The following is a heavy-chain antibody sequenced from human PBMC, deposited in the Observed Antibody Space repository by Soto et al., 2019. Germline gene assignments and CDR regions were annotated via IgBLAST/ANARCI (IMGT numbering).Heavy chain of an antibody. CDR1: GYTFTSYA. V-gene: IGHV1-3*01. J-gene: IGHJ4*02. CDR2: INAGNGNT. CDR3: ARETYDYIWGSYRYFNY. D-gene: IGHD3-16*02. Sequence: QVQLVQSGAEVKKPGASVKVSCKASGYTFTSYAMHWVRQAPGQRLEWMGWINAGNGNTKYSQKFQGRVTITRDTSASTAYMELSSLRCEDTAVYYCARETYDYIWGSYRYFNYWGQGTLVTVSS.